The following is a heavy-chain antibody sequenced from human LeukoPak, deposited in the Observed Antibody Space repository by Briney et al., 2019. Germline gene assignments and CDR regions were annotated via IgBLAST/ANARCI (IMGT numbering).Heavy chain of an antibody. CDR3: AAADYYDSSGYYPYAFHI. J-gene: IGHJ3*02. D-gene: IGHD3-22*01. CDR2: IVVASGNT. Sequence: SVKVSCKASGFTFTRSAMRWGRQPLGQRLEWIGWIVVASGNTNYAQTFQERVTITRDMSTSTAYMELSSLRSEDTAVYYCAAADYYDSSGYYPYAFHIWGQGTMVTVSS. CDR1: GFTFTRSA. V-gene: IGHV1-58*02.